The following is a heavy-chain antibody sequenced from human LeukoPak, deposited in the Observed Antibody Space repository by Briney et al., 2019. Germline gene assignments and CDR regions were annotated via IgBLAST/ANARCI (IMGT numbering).Heavy chain of an antibody. V-gene: IGHV3-7*01. CDR1: GFSFSSYW. CDR2: IKYDGSLK. Sequence: GGSLRLSCVASGFSFSSYWMAWVRQAPGKGLEWVANIKYDGSLKFYVDSVKGRFTISRDNARNSLYLEMNSLRADDTAVYFCASSHDSSGNDWGQGTVVTVSS. J-gene: IGHJ4*02. D-gene: IGHD3-22*01. CDR3: ASSHDSSGND.